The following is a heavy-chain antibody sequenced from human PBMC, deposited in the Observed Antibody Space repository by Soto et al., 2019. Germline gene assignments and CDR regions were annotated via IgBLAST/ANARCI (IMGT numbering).Heavy chain of an antibody. V-gene: IGHV1-18*01. CDR3: AGETTYYYDSSVYDWGGADRRGGDY. Sequence: QVQLVQSGAEVKKPGASVKVSCKASGYTFTSYGISWVRQAPGQGLEWMGWISAYNGNTNYAQKLQGRVTMTTDTYTRTAYMGLRRLRSDDTVVYYCAGETTYYYDSSVYDWGGADRRGGDYWGQGTLVTVSS. J-gene: IGHJ4*02. D-gene: IGHD3-22*01. CDR1: GYTFTSYG. CDR2: ISAYNGNT.